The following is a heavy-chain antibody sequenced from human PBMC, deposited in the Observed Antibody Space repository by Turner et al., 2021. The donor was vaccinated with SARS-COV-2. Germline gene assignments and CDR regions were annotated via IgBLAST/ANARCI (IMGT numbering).Heavy chain of an antibody. D-gene: IGHD1-26*01. CDR2: MNPNSGNT. CDR1: GYTFTSYD. Sequence: QVQLVQSGAEVKKPGASVKVSCKSSGYTFTSYDINWVRQATGQGLEWMGWMNPNSGNTYYAQKFKGKVTMTRNTSITTAYMVLSSMRSEDTDVYYCARGLMGWELPPGYYYYTMDVWGQGTTVTVSS. J-gene: IGHJ6*02. CDR3: ARGLMGWELPPGYYYYTMDV. V-gene: IGHV1-8*01.